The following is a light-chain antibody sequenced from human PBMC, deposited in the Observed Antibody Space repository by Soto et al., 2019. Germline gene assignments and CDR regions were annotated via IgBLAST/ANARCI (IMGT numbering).Light chain of an antibody. J-gene: IGKJ1*01. CDR2: DAS. CDR3: QQYNSYPWT. V-gene: IGKV1-5*01. CDR1: QSISIW. Sequence: DIQMTQSPSTLSASVGDRVTITCRASQSISIWLAWYQQKPGKAPKLLSYDASSLESGVPSRFSGSGSGTEFTLTISSLQPDEFATYYCQQYNSYPWTFGQGNKVYIK.